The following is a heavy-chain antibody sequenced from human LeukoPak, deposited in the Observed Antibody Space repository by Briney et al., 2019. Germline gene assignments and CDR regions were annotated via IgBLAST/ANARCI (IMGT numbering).Heavy chain of an antibody. CDR3: TRLYSSSLKGGMDV. CDR1: GFTFSGSA. Sequence: PGGSLRLSCAASGFTFSGSAMHWVRQASGKGLEWVGRIRSKANSYATAYAASVKGRFTISRDDSKNTANLQMNSLKTEDTAVYYCTRLYSSSLKGGMDVWGQGTTVTVSS. J-gene: IGHJ6*02. CDR2: IRSKANSYAT. D-gene: IGHD6-13*01. V-gene: IGHV3-73*01.